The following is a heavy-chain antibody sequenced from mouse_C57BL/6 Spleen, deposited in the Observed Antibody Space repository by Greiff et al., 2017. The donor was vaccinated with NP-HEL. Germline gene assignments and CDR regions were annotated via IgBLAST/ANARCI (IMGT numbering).Heavy chain of an antibody. Sequence: QVQLQQSGAELVRPGASVTLSCKASGYTFTDYDMHWLKQTPVHGLEWIGAIDPETGGTASNQTFKGTALLTADKSSSTAYMELRSLTSEDSAVYYCTTNYSNDGAMDYWGKGTSVTVSS. CDR1: GYTFTDYD. D-gene: IGHD2-12*01. CDR2: IDPETGGT. CDR3: TTNYSNDGAMDY. J-gene: IGHJ4*01. V-gene: IGHV1-15*01.